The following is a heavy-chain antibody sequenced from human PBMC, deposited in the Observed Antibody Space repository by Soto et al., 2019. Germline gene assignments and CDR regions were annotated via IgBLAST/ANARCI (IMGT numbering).Heavy chain of an antibody. CDR3: VAGDNADN. V-gene: IGHV3-7*03. CDR2: IKSDGSVK. J-gene: IGHJ4*02. D-gene: IGHD3-10*01. CDR1: GITTGAYW. Sequence: EVQVVESGGALARPGASLRLSCVASGITTGAYWMAWVRQAPGRGLEWVASIKSDGSVKYYMDSLKGRFTISTDSAVNSVYLQLSSLRADDTAVYFCVAGDNADNWGQGTLVTVSP.